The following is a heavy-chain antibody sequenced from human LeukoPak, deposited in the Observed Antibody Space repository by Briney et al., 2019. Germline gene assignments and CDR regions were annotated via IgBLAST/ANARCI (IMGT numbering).Heavy chain of an antibody. J-gene: IGHJ6*02. CDR1: GGTFSSYA. CDR3: ARARRDCSSTSCYRAHYYYGMDV. CDR2: IIPILGIA. V-gene: IGHV1-69*04. D-gene: IGHD2-2*01. Sequence: SVKVSCKASGGTFSSYAISWVRQAPGQGLEWMGRIIPILGIANYAQKFQDRVTITADKSTSTAYMELSSLRSEDTAVYYCARARRDCSSTSCYRAHYYYGMDVWGQGTTVTVSS.